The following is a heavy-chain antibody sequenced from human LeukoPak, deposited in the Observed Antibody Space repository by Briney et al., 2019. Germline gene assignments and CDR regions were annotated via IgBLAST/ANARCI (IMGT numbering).Heavy chain of an antibody. CDR3: ARLSDSSGWGYFDY. CDR1: GYTFTSYG. J-gene: IGHJ4*02. CDR2: ISAYNGNT. V-gene: IGHV1-18*04. Sequence: ASVKVSCKASGYTFTSYGISWVRQAPGQGLEWMGWISAYNGNTNYAQKLQGRVTMTTDTSTSTAYMELRSPRSDDTAVYYCARLSDSSGWGYFDYWGQGTLVTVSS. D-gene: IGHD6-19*01.